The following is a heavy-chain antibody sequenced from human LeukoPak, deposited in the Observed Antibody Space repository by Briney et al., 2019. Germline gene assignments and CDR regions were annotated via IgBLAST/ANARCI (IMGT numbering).Heavy chain of an antibody. D-gene: IGHD4-11*01. CDR2: ISGSGGST. Sequence: GGSLRLSCAASGFTFSSYDMSWVRQAPGKGLEWVSAISGSGGSTHYADSVKGRFTISRDNSKNTLYLQMNSLRAEDTAVYYCASVHDYSNPDDAFDIWGQGTMVTVSS. CDR3: ASVHDYSNPDDAFDI. CDR1: GFTFSSYD. V-gene: IGHV3-23*01. J-gene: IGHJ3*02.